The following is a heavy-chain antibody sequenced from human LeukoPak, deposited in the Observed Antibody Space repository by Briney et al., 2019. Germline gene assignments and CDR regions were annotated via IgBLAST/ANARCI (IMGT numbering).Heavy chain of an antibody. D-gene: IGHD2/OR15-2a*01. CDR1: GFTFSSYW. CDR3: ARGGSPIYDAFEI. V-gene: IGHV3-74*01. Sequence: GGSLRLSCAASGFTFSSYWMHWVRQAPGMGLVWVSHITSDGRTTSYADSMKGRFTISRDNAKNTLYLQMNSLRAEDTAAYYCARGGSPIYDAFEIWGQGTKVTVSS. J-gene: IGHJ3*02. CDR2: ITSDGRTT.